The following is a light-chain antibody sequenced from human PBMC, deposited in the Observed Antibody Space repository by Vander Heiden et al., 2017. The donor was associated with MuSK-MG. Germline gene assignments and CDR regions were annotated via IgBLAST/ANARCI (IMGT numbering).Light chain of an antibody. CDR1: QSVSSL. CDR3: QHRSNWPRVT. V-gene: IGKV3-11*01. CDR2: DAS. J-gene: IGKJ3*01. Sequence: EIVLTQSPATLSLSPGERATLSCRASQSVSSLLAWYQQKPGQAPRLLIYDASNRATGIPARFSGSGSGTDFTLTISSLEPEDFAVYYCQHRSNWPRVTFGHGTKVDIK.